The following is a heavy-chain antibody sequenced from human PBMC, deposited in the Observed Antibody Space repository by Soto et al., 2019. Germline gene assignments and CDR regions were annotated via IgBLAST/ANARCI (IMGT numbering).Heavy chain of an antibody. Sequence: GGSLRLSCAASESTFITYSMTWVRQAPGKGLEWVSSISASSSYIYYADSVRGRFTISRDNARNSLYLQMDSLRAEDTAVYYCARDRLIAAAGIYYFDYWGQGTLVTVSS. CDR2: ISASSSYI. CDR1: ESTFITYS. V-gene: IGHV3-21*01. CDR3: ARDRLIAAAGIYYFDY. J-gene: IGHJ4*02. D-gene: IGHD6-13*01.